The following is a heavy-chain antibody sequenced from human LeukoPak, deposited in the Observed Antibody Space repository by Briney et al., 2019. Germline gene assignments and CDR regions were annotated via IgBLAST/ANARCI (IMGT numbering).Heavy chain of an antibody. J-gene: IGHJ4*02. Sequence: ASVKVSCKASGYTFTNYDINWVRQATGQGLEWMGWMNPKSGNTGYAQKFQGRVTITRNTSRNTAYMELSSLRSEDTAVYYCARADGSVDYWGQGTLVTVSS. CDR1: GYTFTNYD. V-gene: IGHV1-8*03. CDR3: ARADGSVDY. D-gene: IGHD5-24*01. CDR2: MNPKSGNT.